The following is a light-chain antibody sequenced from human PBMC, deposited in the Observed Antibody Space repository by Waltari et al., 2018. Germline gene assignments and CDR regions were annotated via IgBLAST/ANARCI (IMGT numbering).Light chain of an antibody. Sequence: DIQMTQSPSTLSASVGDRITITCRASQSISSWLAWYQQKPGKAPKLLIHKASSLESGVPSRFSGSGSGTEFTLTISSLQPDDLATYYCQQYNTYTYSFGQGTKLEIK. V-gene: IGKV1-5*03. CDR1: QSISSW. CDR3: QQYNTYTYS. J-gene: IGKJ2*03. CDR2: KAS.